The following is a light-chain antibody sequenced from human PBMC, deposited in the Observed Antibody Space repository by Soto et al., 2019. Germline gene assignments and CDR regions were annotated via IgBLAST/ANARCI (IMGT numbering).Light chain of an antibody. V-gene: IGLV2-14*01. CDR2: DVS. CDR3: SSYASSSTLGV. J-gene: IGLJ1*01. Sequence: QSALTQPASVSGSPGQSITISCSGTSSDVGAYSYFSWYQQHPGQAPKLMIFDVSNRPSGVSNRFSGSKSVNTASLTISGVQAEDEADYYCSSYASSSTLGVFGTGTKLTVL. CDR1: SSDVGAYSY.